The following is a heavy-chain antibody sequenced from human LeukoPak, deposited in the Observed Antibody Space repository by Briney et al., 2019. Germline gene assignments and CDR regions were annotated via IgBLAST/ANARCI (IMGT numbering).Heavy chain of an antibody. CDR2: VYSGGST. CDR3: AKGYNYAYEY. J-gene: IGHJ4*02. CDR1: GFTVSSSY. Sequence: PGGSLRLSCAASGFTVSSSYMSWVRQAPGKGLEWVSLVYSGGSTYYAASVKGRFTISRDNSKNTWYLQMNSLRPEDTAVYYCAKGYNYAYEYWGQGTLVTVSS. V-gene: IGHV3-53*01. D-gene: IGHD5-18*01.